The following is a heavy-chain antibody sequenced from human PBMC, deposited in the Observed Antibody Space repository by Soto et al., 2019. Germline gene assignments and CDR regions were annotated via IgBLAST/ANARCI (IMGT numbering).Heavy chain of an antibody. Sequence: PGGSLRLSCAASGFTFSSYGMHWVRQAPGKGLEWVAVIWYDGSNKYYADSVKGRFTISRDNSKNTLYLQMNSLRAEDTAVYYCARDPVRSSGAKVFIMDVWGQGTKVTVYS. V-gene: IGHV3-33*01. CDR3: ARDPVRSSGAKVFIMDV. J-gene: IGHJ6*02. CDR2: IWYDGSNK. CDR1: GFTFSSYG. D-gene: IGHD6-19*01.